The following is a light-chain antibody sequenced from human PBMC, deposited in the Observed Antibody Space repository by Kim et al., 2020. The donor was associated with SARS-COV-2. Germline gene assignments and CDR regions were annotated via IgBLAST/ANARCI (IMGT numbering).Light chain of an antibody. CDR1: QIVKDNY. CDR2: GAS. V-gene: IGKV3-20*01. CDR3: QQYTTSPYT. J-gene: IGKJ2*01. Sequence: LSPGERATLSCRANQIVKDNYLAWYQQKPGQAPRLLIYGASSRATGIPDRFSGSGSGTDFTLTISRLEPEDLAVYYCQQYTTSPYTFGQGTKLEIK.